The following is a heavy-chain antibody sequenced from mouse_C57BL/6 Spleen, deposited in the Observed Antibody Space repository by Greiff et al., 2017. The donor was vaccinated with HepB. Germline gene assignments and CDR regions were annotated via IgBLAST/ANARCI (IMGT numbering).Heavy chain of an antibody. Sequence: VKLMESGPGLVQPSQSLSITCTVSGFSFTSYGVHWVRQSPGKGLGWLGVIWSGGSTDYNAAFISRLSISKDNSKSQVFFKMNSLQADDTAIYYCASYYDYDVGAMDYWGQGTSVTVSS. CDR1: GFSFTSYG. CDR3: ASYYDYDVGAMDY. V-gene: IGHV2-2*01. J-gene: IGHJ4*01. D-gene: IGHD2-4*01. CDR2: IWSGGST.